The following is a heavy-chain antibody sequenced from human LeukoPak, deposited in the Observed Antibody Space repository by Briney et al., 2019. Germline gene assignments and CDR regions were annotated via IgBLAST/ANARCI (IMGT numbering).Heavy chain of an antibody. CDR3: TRDGVSWILDY. CDR1: GDSISPYY. V-gene: IGHV4-59*01. J-gene: IGHJ4*02. Sequence: SETLSLTCTVSGDSISPYYWSWIRQPPGKGLEWIGFVYYSGNTNYNPSLKSRVTISVDTSKNQFSLKLNSVTAADTAVYYCTRDGVSWILDYWGQGTLVTVSS. CDR2: VYYSGNT. D-gene: IGHD3-16*01.